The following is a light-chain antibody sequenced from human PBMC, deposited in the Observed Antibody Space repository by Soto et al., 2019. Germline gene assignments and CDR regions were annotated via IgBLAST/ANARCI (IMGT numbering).Light chain of an antibody. Sequence: QSVLTQPASVSGSPGQSIIISCTGTTSDVGGYNYVSWYQQHPGKAPKLMIYDVSNRPSGVSIRFSGSKSGNTASLTISGLQAEEEADYYCSSYASSSTPVVFGGGTKLTVL. CDR2: DVS. CDR1: TSDVGGYNY. V-gene: IGLV2-14*03. CDR3: SSYASSSTPVV. J-gene: IGLJ2*01.